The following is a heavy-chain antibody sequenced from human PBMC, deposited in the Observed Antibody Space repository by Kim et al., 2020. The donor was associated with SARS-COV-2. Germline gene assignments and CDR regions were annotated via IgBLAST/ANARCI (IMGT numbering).Heavy chain of an antibody. J-gene: IGHJ4*02. CDR3: ARLRLTMVRGVHRWGQYYFDY. CDR2: INHSGST. Sequence: SETLSLTCAVYGGSFSGYYWSWIRQPPGKGLEWIGEINHSGSTNYNPSLKSRVTISVDTSKNQFSLKLSSVTAADTAVYYCARLRLTMVRGVHRWGQYYFDYWGQGTLVTVSS. D-gene: IGHD3-10*01. V-gene: IGHV4-34*01. CDR1: GGSFSGYY.